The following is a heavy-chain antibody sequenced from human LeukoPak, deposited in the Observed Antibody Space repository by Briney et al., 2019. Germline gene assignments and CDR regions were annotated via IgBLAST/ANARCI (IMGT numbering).Heavy chain of an antibody. V-gene: IGHV3-11*04. CDR1: GFTFSDYY. CDR3: ARDPGPVQLWLQFDY. CDR2: ISSSGSTI. J-gene: IGHJ4*02. Sequence: GGSLRLSCAASGFTFSDYYMSSIRQAPGKGLEWVSYISSSGSTIYYADSVKGRFTISRDNAKNSLYLQMNSLRAEDTAVYYCARDPGPVQLWLQFDYWGQGTLVIVSS. D-gene: IGHD5-18*01.